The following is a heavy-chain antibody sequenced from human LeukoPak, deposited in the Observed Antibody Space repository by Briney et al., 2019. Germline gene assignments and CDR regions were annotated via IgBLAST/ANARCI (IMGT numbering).Heavy chain of an antibody. V-gene: IGHV3-30*18. CDR2: ISYDGSNK. Sequence: PGGSLRLSCAASGFTFSSYGMHWVRQAPGKGLEWVAVISYDGSNKYYADSVKGRFTISRDNSRNTLYLQMNSLRAEDTAVYYCAKARQTYDNWFDPWGQGTLVTVSS. CDR1: GFTFSSYG. D-gene: IGHD2-2*01. CDR3: AKARQTYDNWFDP. J-gene: IGHJ5*02.